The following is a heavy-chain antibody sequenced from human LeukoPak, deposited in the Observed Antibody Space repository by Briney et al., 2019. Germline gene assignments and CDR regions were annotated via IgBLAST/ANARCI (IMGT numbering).Heavy chain of an antibody. CDR3: ARGHYDSSGYYN. CDR1: GYTFTSYG. Sequence: ASVKVSFKASGYTFTSYGISWVRQSPGQGLEWRGWISAYNGNTNYAQKLQGRVTMSTDTSTSTAYMELRSLRSDDTAVYYCARGHYDSSGYYNWGQGTLVTVSS. CDR2: ISAYNGNT. D-gene: IGHD3-22*01. V-gene: IGHV1-18*01. J-gene: IGHJ4*02.